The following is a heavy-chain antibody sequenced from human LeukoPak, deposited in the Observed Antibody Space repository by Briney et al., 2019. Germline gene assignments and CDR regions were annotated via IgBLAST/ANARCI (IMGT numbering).Heavy chain of an antibody. CDR1: RFTFSTYA. V-gene: IGHV3-23*01. D-gene: IGHD4-11*01. CDR3: AKDPPTVTTSSDY. Sequence: GGSLRLSCAASRFTFSTYAMSWVRQAPGKGLEWVSGISYDGYNTYYADSVKGRFTISRDNSKSTLYLQMNSLRAEDTAVYYCAKDPPTVTTSSDYWGQGTLVTVSS. CDR2: ISYDGYNT. J-gene: IGHJ4*02.